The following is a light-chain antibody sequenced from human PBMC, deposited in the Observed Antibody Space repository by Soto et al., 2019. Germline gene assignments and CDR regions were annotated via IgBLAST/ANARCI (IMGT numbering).Light chain of an antibody. CDR1: QNISNY. Sequence: IVLIQSPATLSVSPGERATLSCRASQNISNYLIWYQQKPGQAPRLLIYDVSNRASGTPERFTGSGSGTDFTLTIARMESEDFPVYYCQEYHGSPVTFGLGTRLEIK. CDR2: DVS. V-gene: IGKV3-11*01. CDR3: QEYHGSPVT. J-gene: IGKJ5*01.